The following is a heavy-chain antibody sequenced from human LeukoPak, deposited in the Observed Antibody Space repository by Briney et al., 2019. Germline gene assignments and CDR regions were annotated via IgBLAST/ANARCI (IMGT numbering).Heavy chain of an antibody. CDR3: ARGEKPYDD. CDR2: INAYNGNT. CDR1: GYTFTYYV. V-gene: IGHV1-18*01. Sequence: ASVKVSCKTSGYTFTYYVISWVRQAPGQGLEWMGWINAYNGNTNDAQKFQGRVTMTTDTSTSTAYMELRSLRSDDTAVYYCARGEKPYDDWGQGTLVSVSS. J-gene: IGHJ4*02. D-gene: IGHD1-26*01.